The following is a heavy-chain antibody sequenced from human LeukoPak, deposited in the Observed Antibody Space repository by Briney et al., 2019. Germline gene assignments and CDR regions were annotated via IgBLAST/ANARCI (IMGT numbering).Heavy chain of an antibody. D-gene: IGHD3-3*01. Sequence: GGSLRLSCAASGFTFSSYGMHWVRQAPGKGLEWVAFIRYDGSNKYYADSVKGRFTISRDNSKNTLYLQMNSLRAEDTAVYYCATVPTIFGTPRYYYYMDVWGKGTTVTVSS. CDR1: GFTFSSYG. J-gene: IGHJ6*03. V-gene: IGHV3-30*02. CDR2: IRYDGSNK. CDR3: ATVPTIFGTPRYYYYMDV.